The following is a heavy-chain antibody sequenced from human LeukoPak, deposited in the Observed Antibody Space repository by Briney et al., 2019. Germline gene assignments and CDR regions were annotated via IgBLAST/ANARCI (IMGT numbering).Heavy chain of an antibody. CDR2: IAVTGGT. Sequence: GGSLRLSCTASGFTLSNYAMSWVRQGPGKGLEWVSAIAVTGGTYHADSVRGRLTISRDSSKNTLYLQMSSLRAEDAGVYYCAKGDTTWELPHDYWGQGTLVTVSS. D-gene: IGHD1-26*01. CDR1: GFTLSNYA. CDR3: AKGDTTWELPHDY. V-gene: IGHV3-23*01. J-gene: IGHJ4*02.